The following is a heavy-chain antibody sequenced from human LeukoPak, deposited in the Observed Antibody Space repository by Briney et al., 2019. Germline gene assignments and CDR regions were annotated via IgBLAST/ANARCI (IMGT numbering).Heavy chain of an antibody. CDR3: ARNRRLFLSSSWKYYYYMDV. CDR2: IYYSGTT. J-gene: IGHJ6*03. Sequence: SETLSLTCTVSGGSISSYYWSWIRQTPGKGLEWIGYIYYSGTTNYNPSLKSRVTISVDTSKNQFSLKLTSVTAADTAVYYCARNRRLFLSSSWKYYYYMDVWGKGTTVTVSS. D-gene: IGHD6-13*01. CDR1: GGSISSYY. V-gene: IGHV4-59*01.